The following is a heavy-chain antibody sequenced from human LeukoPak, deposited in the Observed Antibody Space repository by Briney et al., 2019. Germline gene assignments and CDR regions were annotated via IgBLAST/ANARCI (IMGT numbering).Heavy chain of an antibody. D-gene: IGHD3-16*01. J-gene: IGHJ3*02. Sequence: SETLSLTCVVSGGSISSDGYSWSWIRQPPGKGLEWIGCIYHSASTYYNPSLKSRVSISVDRSKNQFSLKLSSVTAADTAVYYCARDWGTFRPGEGSAFDIWGQGTMVTVSS. CDR3: ARDWGTFRPGEGSAFDI. CDR1: GGSISSDGYS. CDR2: IYHSAST. V-gene: IGHV4-30-2*01.